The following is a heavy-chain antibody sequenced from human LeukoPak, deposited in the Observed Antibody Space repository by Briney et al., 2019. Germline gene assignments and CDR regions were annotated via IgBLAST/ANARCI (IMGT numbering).Heavy chain of an antibody. D-gene: IGHD3-22*01. V-gene: IGHV3-21*01. CDR1: GFTFSSYS. CDR3: ARESTSYYDSSGYPY. J-gene: IGHJ4*02. Sequence: GGSLRLSCAASGFTFSSYSMNWVRQAPGKGLEWVSSISSSSRYIYYADSVKGRFTISRDNAKNSLYLQMNSLRAEDTAVYYCARESTSYYDSSGYPYWGQGTLVTVSS. CDR2: ISSSSRYI.